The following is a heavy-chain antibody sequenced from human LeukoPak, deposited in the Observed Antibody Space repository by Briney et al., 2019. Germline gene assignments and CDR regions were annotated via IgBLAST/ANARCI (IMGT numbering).Heavy chain of an antibody. CDR2: INPNSGGT. Sequence: ASVKVSCKASGYTFTGYYMHWVRQAPGQGLEWMGWINPNSGGTNYAQKFQGRVTMTRDTSISTAYMELSRLRSDDTVVYYCARAFGRGGNWFDPWGQGTLVTVSS. CDR1: GYTFTGYY. D-gene: IGHD3-16*01. J-gene: IGHJ5*02. CDR3: ARAFGRGGNWFDP. V-gene: IGHV1-2*02.